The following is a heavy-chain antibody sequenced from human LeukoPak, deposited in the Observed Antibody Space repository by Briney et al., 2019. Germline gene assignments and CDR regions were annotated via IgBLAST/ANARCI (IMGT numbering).Heavy chain of an antibody. J-gene: IGHJ5*02. V-gene: IGHV1-18*01. D-gene: IGHD1-26*01. CDR3: ARQIVGATNWFDP. CDR2: ISANNGNT. CDR1: GYTFTSYA. Sequence: ASVKLSCTASGYTFTSYAIIWVRQAPGQGLEWMGWISANNGNTNYAQKLQGRVTMTTDTSTSTAYMELRSLTSDDTAVYYCARQIVGATNWFDPWGQGTLVTVSS.